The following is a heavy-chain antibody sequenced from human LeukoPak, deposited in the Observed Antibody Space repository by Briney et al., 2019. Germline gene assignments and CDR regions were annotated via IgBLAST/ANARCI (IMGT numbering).Heavy chain of an antibody. CDR3: ARGGNDFWSGSPDAFDI. CDR1: GGSISSYY. CDR2: IYYSGST. V-gene: IGHV4-59*01. J-gene: IGHJ3*02. D-gene: IGHD3-3*01. Sequence: SETLSLTCTVSGGSISSYYWSWIRQPPGKGLEWIGYIYYSGSTNYNPSLKSRFTISVDTSKNQFSLKLSSVTAADTAVYYCARGGNDFWSGSPDAFDIWGQGTMVTVSS.